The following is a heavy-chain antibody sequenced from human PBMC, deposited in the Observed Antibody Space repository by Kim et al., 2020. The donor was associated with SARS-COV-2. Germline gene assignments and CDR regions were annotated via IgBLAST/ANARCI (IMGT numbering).Heavy chain of an antibody. CDR1: GFTFSNSP. CDR3: AKDHYSSSFGDF. Sequence: GGSLRLSCAASGFTFSNSPMGWVRQAPEKGLEWVSRISDNGGETHYTDSVRGRFTISRDNSKNTLYLQMNSLRAEDTAIYYCAKDHYSSSFGDFWGRGT. J-gene: IGHJ4*02. V-gene: IGHV3-23*01. CDR2: ISDNGGET. D-gene: IGHD6-6*01.